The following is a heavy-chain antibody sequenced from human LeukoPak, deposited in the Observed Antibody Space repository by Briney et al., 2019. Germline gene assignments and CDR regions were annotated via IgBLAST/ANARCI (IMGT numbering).Heavy chain of an antibody. D-gene: IGHD3-10*01. J-gene: IGHJ4*02. V-gene: IGHV3-23*01. CDR1: GFTFSSYA. CDR3: AKDPRLWFGELFPVLFDY. Sequence: GGSLRLSCAASGFTFSSYAMSWVRQAPGKGLEWVSAISGRGGSTYYADSVKGRFTISRDNSKNTLYLQMNSLRAEDTAVYYCAKDPRLWFGELFPVLFDYWGQGTLVTVSS. CDR2: ISGRGGST.